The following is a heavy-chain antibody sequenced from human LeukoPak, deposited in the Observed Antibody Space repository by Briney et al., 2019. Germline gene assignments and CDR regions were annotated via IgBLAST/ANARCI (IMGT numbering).Heavy chain of an antibody. D-gene: IGHD6-19*01. CDR1: GYTFTSYG. J-gene: IGHJ6*02. Sequence: ASVTVSCTASGYTFTSYGISWVRQAPGQGLEWMGWISAYNGNTNYAQKLQGRVTMTTDTSTSTAYMELRSLRSDDTAVYYCARERAGSNDYYYYYGMDVWGQGTTVTVSS. CDR3: ARERAGSNDYYYYYGMDV. CDR2: ISAYNGNT. V-gene: IGHV1-18*01.